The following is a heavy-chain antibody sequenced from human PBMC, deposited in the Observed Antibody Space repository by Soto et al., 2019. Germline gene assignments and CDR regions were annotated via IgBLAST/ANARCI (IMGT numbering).Heavy chain of an antibody. CDR3: ARVVILVPTASTHYCYHMDV. CDR1: GGTFSNYA. CDR2: IIPIVGTG. V-gene: IGHV1-69*01. J-gene: IGHJ6*02. D-gene: IGHD2-2*01. Sequence: QVQLVQSGAEVRKPGSSVTVSCKASGGTFSNYAISWVRQAPGQGLEWMGGIIPIVGTGSYAQKFQGRVTITADAPTTTSYMELSSLRFEDTAVYYCARVVILVPTASTHYCYHMDVWGPGTAVTVSS.